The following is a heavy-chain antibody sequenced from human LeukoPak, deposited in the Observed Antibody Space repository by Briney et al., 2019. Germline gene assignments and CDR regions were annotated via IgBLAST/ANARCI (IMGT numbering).Heavy chain of an antibody. J-gene: IGHJ4*02. CDR3: ARDGGYSGYDWANDY. V-gene: IGHV3-30*04. CDR2: ISYDGSNK. CDR1: GFTFSSYA. D-gene: IGHD5-12*01. Sequence: PGGSLRLSCAASGFTFSSYAMHWVRQAPGKGLEWVAVISYDGSNKYYADSVKGRFTLSRDNSKNTLYLQMNSLRAEDTAVYYCARDGGYSGYDWANDYWGQGTLVSVSS.